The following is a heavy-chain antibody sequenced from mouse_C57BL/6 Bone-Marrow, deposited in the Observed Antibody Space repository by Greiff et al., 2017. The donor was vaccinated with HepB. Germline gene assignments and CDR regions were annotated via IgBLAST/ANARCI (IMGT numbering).Heavy chain of an antibody. CDR2: ISTYYGDA. CDR3: AKSYYYGSSWHWYFDV. D-gene: IGHD1-1*01. V-gene: IGHV1-67*01. J-gene: IGHJ1*03. CDR1: GYAFTDYA. Sequence: VQLQQSGPELVRPGVSVKISCKGSGYAFTDYAMHWVKQSHAKSLEWIGVISTYYGDASYNQKFKDKATMTVDKSSSTAYMELARLTSEDSAVYYCAKSYYYGSSWHWYFDVWGTGTTVTVSS.